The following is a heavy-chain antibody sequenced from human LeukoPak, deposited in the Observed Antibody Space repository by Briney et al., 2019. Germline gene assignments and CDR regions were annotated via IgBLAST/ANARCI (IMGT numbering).Heavy chain of an antibody. D-gene: IGHD6-19*01. CDR1: GFTFSSYW. V-gene: IGHV3-7*01. Sequence: GGSLRLSCAASGFTFSSYWMSWVRQAPGKGLEWVANIKQDGSEKYYVDSVKGRFTISRDNAKNSLYLQMNSLRAEDTAVYYCARDPLMERWLVPGDYWGQGTLVTVSS. CDR2: IKQDGSEK. CDR3: ARDPLMERWLVPGDY. J-gene: IGHJ4*02.